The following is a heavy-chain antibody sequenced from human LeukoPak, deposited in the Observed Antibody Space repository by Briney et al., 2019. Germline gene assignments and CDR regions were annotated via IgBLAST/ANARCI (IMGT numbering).Heavy chain of an antibody. CDR3: APTVTTRVGY. CDR2: IRYDGSNK. D-gene: IGHD4-11*01. CDR1: GFSFSDYY. J-gene: IGHJ4*02. V-gene: IGHV3-30*02. Sequence: GGSLRLSCAASGFSFSDYYMSWIRQAPGKGLEWVAFIRYDGSNKYYADSVKGRFTISRDNSKNTLYLQMSSLRAEDTAVYYCAPTVTTRVGYWGQGTLVTVSS.